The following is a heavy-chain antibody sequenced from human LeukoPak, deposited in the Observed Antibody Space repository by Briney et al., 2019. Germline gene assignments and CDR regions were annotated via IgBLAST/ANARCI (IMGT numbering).Heavy chain of an antibody. D-gene: IGHD6-19*01. CDR1: GYTFTSYD. CDR2: MNPNSGNT. Sequence: VASVTVSCKASGYTFTSYDINWVRQAAGQGLEWMGWMNPNSGNTGYAQKFQGRITMTRNTSISTAYMELSSVRSEDTAVYYCARGYSSGWYVWGQGTLVTVSS. J-gene: IGHJ4*02. CDR3: ARGYSSGWYV. V-gene: IGHV1-8*01.